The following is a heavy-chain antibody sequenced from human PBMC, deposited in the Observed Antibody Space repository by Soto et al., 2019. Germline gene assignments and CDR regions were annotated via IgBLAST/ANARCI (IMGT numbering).Heavy chain of an antibody. CDR1: GGSFSGYY. D-gene: IGHD6-13*01. J-gene: IGHJ6*02. V-gene: IGHV4-34*01. CDR3: ARDRGIAAAGTPHYYASSGMDI. CDR2: INHSGST. Sequence: SETLSLTCAVYGGSFSGYYWSWIRQPPGKGLEWIGEINHSGSTNYNPSLKSRVTISVDTSKNQFSLKLSSVTAADTAVYYCARDRGIAAAGTPHYYASSGMDILGQGTTLTVSS.